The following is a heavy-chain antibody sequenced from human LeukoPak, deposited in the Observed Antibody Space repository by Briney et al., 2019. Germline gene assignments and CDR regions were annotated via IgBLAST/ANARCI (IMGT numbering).Heavy chain of an antibody. V-gene: IGHV3-74*01. Sequence: PGGSLRLSCAASGFTFSTSWMYWVRQAPGKGLVWVSRIKSDGSSTSYADSVKGRFTISRDNAKNSLYLQMNSLRAEDMALYYCAKEDFDYWGQGTLVTVSS. CDR1: GFTFSTSW. CDR3: AKEDFDY. CDR2: IKSDGSST. J-gene: IGHJ4*02.